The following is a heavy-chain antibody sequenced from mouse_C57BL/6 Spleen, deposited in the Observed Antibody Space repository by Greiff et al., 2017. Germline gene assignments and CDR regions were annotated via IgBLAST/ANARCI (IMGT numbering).Heavy chain of an antibody. J-gene: IGHJ2*01. CDR1: GFTFSSYA. Sequence: VQLKESGGGLVKPGGSLKLSCAASGFTFSSYAMSWVRQTPEKRLEWVATISDGGSYTYYPDNVKGRFTISRDNAKNNLYLQMSHLKSEDTAMYYCAREGDGNYDPFDYWGQGTTLTVSS. CDR3: AREGDGNYDPFDY. V-gene: IGHV5-4*01. D-gene: IGHD2-1*01. CDR2: ISDGGSYT.